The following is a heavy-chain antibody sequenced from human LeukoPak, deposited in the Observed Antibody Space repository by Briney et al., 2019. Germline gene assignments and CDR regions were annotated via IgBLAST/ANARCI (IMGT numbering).Heavy chain of an antibody. CDR2: IYPGDSAT. V-gene: IGHV5-51*01. Sequence: GEPLKISCKGSGYSFSSYWIAWVRQMPGKGLEWMGIIYPGDSATKYSPSFQGQVTVSADKSISTAYLQWSSLKASDTAMYYCARQNWGVDYWGQGTLVTVSS. D-gene: IGHD7-27*01. CDR3: ARQNWGVDY. CDR1: GYSFSSYW. J-gene: IGHJ4*02.